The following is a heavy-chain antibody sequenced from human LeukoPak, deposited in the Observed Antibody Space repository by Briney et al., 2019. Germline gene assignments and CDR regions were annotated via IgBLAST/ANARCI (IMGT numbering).Heavy chain of an antibody. J-gene: IGHJ4*02. Sequence: GGSLRLSCAASGFTFSSYWMSWVRQAPGKGLEWVANIKQDGSEKYYVDSVKGRFTISRDNAKNSLYLQMNSLRAEDTAVYYCARDGVPTGYCINGVCHTGLGVGSPESYFDYWGQGTLVTVSS. V-gene: IGHV3-7*01. CDR3: ARDGVPTGYCINGVCHTGLGVGSPESYFDY. D-gene: IGHD2-8*01. CDR1: GFTFSSYW. CDR2: IKQDGSEK.